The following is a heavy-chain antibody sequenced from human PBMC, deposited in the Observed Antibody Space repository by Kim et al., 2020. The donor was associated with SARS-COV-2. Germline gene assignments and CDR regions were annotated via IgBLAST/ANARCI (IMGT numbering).Heavy chain of an antibody. D-gene: IGHD3-3*01. CDR1: GGTFSSYA. J-gene: IGHJ5*02. CDR2: IIPIFGTA. CDR3: ARAHVDYDFWSGYYLPNWFDP. V-gene: IGHV1-69*13. Sequence: SVKVSCKASGGTFSSYAISWVRQAPGQGLDWMGGIIPIFGTANYALKFQGRVTITADESTSTAYMELSSLRSEDTAVYYCARAHVDYDFWSGYYLPNWFDPWGQGTLVTVSS.